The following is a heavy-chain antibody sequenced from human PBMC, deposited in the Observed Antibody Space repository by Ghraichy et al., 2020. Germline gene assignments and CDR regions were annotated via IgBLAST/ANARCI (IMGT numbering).Heavy chain of an antibody. CDR2: INTNTGNP. V-gene: IGHV7-4-1*02. D-gene: IGHD6-6*01. J-gene: IGHJ6*02. CDR1: GYTFSTYA. CDR3: AREVQRSLGQLVNYYGIDV. Sequence: ASVKVSSKASGYTFSTYAMNWVRQAPGQGLEWMGWINTNTGNPTYAQNFTGRFVFSLDTSVSTAYLQINSLKAEDTAVYYCAREVQRSLGQLVNYYGIDVWGQGTTVTVSS.